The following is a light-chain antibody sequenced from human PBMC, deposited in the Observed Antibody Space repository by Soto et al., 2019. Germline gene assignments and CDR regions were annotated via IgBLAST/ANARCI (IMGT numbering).Light chain of an antibody. CDR3: QQSYSTLVT. CDR1: QSISSY. CDR2: AAS. Sequence: DIQMTQSPSSLSASVGDRVTITCRASQSISSYLNWYQQKPGKAPNLLIYAASSLQSGVPSRFSGSGSGTDFTLTISSLQPEDFATYYSQQSYSTLVTFGPGTKVDIK. V-gene: IGKV1-39*01. J-gene: IGKJ3*01.